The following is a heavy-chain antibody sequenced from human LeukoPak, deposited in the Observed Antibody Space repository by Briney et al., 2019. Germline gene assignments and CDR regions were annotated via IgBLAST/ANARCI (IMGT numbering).Heavy chain of an antibody. D-gene: IGHD3-22*01. CDR2: IYYSVST. CDR1: GGSISSYY. J-gene: IGHJ4*02. Sequence: SETLSLTCTVSGGSISSYYWSWIRQPPGKGLEWIGYIYYSVSTNYNPSLKSRVTISVDTSKNQFSLKLSSVTAADTAVYYCARDTYDSSGYGFDYWGQGTLVTVSS. V-gene: IGHV4-59*01. CDR3: ARDTYDSSGYGFDY.